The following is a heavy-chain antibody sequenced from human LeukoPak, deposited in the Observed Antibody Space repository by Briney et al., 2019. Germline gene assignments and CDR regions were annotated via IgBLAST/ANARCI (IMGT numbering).Heavy chain of an antibody. CDR2: IRYDGSNK. CDR3: ATDAKIAAVGTAFDI. CDR1: GFTFSSYG. V-gene: IGHV3-30*02. J-gene: IGHJ3*02. Sequence: GGSLRLPCAASGFTFSSYGMHRVRQAPGKGLEGVACIRYDGSNKYYVDSVKGRFTISRDNSKNTLYLQMNSLTAEDTAVYYRATDAKIAAVGTAFDIWGQGTSVTVSS. D-gene: IGHD6-13*01.